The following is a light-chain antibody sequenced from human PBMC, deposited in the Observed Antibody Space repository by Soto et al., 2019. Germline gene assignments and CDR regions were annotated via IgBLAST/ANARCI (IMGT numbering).Light chain of an antibody. Sequence: EIALTQSPSTMSLSLRERSTLCCRGSQSVSSSYLAWYQQKPGQAPRLLIYGASSRATGIPDRFSGSGSGTDFTLTSSSLEPEDFAVYYCQQYGSSPVTFGQGTRVEIK. CDR3: QQYGSSPVT. J-gene: IGKJ5*01. CDR2: GAS. CDR1: QSVSSSY. V-gene: IGKV3-20*01.